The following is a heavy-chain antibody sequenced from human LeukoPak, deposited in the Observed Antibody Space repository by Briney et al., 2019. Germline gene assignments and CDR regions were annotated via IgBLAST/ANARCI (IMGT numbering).Heavy chain of an antibody. CDR1: GFTFSNAW. Sequence: TGGSLRLSCAASGFTFSNAWMSWVRQAPGKGLEWVGRIKSKTDGGTTDYAAPVKGRFTISRDDSKNTLYLQMNSLRAEDTAVYYCARGAARMVEVATIISFEYWGQGTLVTVSS. J-gene: IGHJ4*02. V-gene: IGHV3-15*01. D-gene: IGHD5-24*01. CDR2: IKSKTDGGTT. CDR3: ARGAARMVEVATIISFEY.